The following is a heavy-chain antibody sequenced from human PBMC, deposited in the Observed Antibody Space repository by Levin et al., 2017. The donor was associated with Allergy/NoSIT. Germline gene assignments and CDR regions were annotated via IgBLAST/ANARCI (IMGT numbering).Heavy chain of an antibody. J-gene: IGHJ6*02. CDR3: ATFKQAVPGGGYLYYGLDV. CDR2: IKQDGSEK. Sequence: GGSLRLSCAAAGFTFRDYWMTWVRQTPGKGLEWVANIKQDGSEKYYADSVRGRFTISRDNGKNSLYLQLNNLRAEDTAVYYCATFKQAVPGGGYLYYGLDVWGQGTTVTVSS. V-gene: IGHV3-7*01. D-gene: IGHD6-19*01. CDR1: GFTFRDYW.